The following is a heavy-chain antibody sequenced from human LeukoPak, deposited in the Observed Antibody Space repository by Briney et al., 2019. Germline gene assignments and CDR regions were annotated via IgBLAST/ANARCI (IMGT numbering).Heavy chain of an antibody. CDR2: ISAYNGNT. CDR3: AREQERGSYGHDAFDI. Sequence: ASVKVSCKASGYTFTSYGISWVRQAPGQGLEWMVWISAYNGNTNYAQKLQGRVTMTTDTSTSTAYMELRSLRSDDTAVYYCAREQERGSYGHDAFDIWGQGTMVTVSS. V-gene: IGHV1-18*01. D-gene: IGHD1-26*01. J-gene: IGHJ3*02. CDR1: GYTFTSYG.